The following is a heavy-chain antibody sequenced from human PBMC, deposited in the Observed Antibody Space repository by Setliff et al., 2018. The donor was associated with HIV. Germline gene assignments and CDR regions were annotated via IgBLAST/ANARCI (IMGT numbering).Heavy chain of an antibody. V-gene: IGHV4-59*12. CDR1: DSAMASYY. J-gene: IGHJ3*01. D-gene: IGHD3-9*01. CDR2: IYWTGKT. CDR3: AKISPRGYSDITTGRLTDPFDV. Sequence: SETLSLTCTVSDSAMASYYWSWVRQSPGRGLEYIGYIYWTGKTDYNPSLKSRVTISLDTSGNQFSLKLNSVTGADTAVYYCAKISPRGYSDITTGRLTDPFDVWGPGTMVTVSS.